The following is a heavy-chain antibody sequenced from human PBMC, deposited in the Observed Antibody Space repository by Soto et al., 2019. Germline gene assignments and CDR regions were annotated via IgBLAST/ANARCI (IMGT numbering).Heavy chain of an antibody. J-gene: IGHJ4*02. D-gene: IGHD2-21*02. CDR3: ARSIVVVTALDY. CDR1: GGTFSSYA. Sequence: SVKVSCKASGGTFSSYAISWVRQAPGQGLEWMGGIIPIFGTANYAQKFQGRVTITRETSASTAYMELSSLRSEDTAVYYCARSIVVVTALDYWGQGTLVTVSS. V-gene: IGHV1-69*05. CDR2: IIPIFGTA.